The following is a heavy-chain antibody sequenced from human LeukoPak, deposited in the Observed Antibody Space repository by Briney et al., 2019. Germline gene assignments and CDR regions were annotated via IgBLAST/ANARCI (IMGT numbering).Heavy chain of an antibody. V-gene: IGHV3-21*01. CDR3: ARVRDLYRDY. CDR2: ISGGSTYT. J-gene: IGHJ4*02. D-gene: IGHD5-12*01. Sequence: GGSLRLSCAASGFSFSSYTMNWVRQAPGKGLEWVSSISGGSTYTFYANSVMGRFTISRDNAKNSLFLHMSSLRAEDTAVYYCARVRDLYRDYWGQGILVTVSS. CDR1: GFSFSSYT.